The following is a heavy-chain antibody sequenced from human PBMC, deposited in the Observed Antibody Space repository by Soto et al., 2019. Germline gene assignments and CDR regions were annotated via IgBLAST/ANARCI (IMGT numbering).Heavy chain of an antibody. CDR2: VYSSGGT. CDR3: ARRDGYNAFDI. V-gene: IGHV4-59*01. Sequence: SETLSLTCTVSGGSISSYYWSWIRQPPGKGLEWIGYVYSSGGTNYNPSLKSRVTISVDTSKNQFSLKLSSVTAADTAVYYCARRDGYNAFDIWGQGTMVTVSS. D-gene: IGHD5-12*01. CDR1: GGSISSYY. J-gene: IGHJ3*02.